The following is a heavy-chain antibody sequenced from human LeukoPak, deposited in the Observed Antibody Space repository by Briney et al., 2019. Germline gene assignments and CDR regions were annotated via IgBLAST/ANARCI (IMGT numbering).Heavy chain of an antibody. J-gene: IGHJ6*02. CDR1: GFTFDDYA. V-gene: IGHV3-9*01. CDR3: AKDWPTYCSSTSCYTFYYYYGMDV. Sequence: GGSLRLSCAASGFTFDDYAMHWVRQAPGKGLEWVSGISWNSGSIGYADSVKGRFTISRDKAKNSLYLQMNSLRAEDTALYYCAKDWPTYCSSTSCYTFYYYYGMDVWGQGTTVTVSS. CDR2: ISWNSGSI. D-gene: IGHD2-2*02.